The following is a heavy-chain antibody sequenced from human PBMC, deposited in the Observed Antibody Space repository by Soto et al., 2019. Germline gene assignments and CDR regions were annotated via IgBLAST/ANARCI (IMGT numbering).Heavy chain of an antibody. V-gene: IGHV3-30-3*01. CDR3: ARVTPGNNLYYFSGLDF. CDR1: GFSFDTYG. CDR2: ISYEGSNT. Sequence: GGSLRLSCVASGFSFDTYGIHWVRQAPGKGLQWVVLISYEGSNTYYADSVRGRFTVSRDNSKNTLYLQMNTLRPEDTGVYYCARVTPGNNLYYFSGLDFWGQGTSVTVSS. J-gene: IGHJ6*02. D-gene: IGHD1-1*01.